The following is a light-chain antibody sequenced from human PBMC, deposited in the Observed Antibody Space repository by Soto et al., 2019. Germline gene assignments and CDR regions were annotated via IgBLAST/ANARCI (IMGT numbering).Light chain of an antibody. V-gene: IGKV3-20*01. Sequence: EIVLTQPPGTLALSPGERATLSCRASQSVGSRYLAWYQQKPGQAPRLLMYGAASRATGIPDRFSGSGSGTDFTLSISRLEAEDFAVYYCQQFDTSQWTFGQGTKVEIK. CDR1: QSVGSRY. CDR3: QQFDTSQWT. CDR2: GAA. J-gene: IGKJ1*01.